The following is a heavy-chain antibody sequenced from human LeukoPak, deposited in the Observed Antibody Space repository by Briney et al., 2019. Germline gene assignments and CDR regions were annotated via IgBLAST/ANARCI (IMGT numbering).Heavy chain of an antibody. J-gene: IGHJ5*02. CDR3: ARVTRSGYFNWDWFDA. V-gene: IGHV4-34*01. D-gene: IGHD3-3*01. Sequence: SETLSLTCAVYGGSFSGYYWSWIRQPPGKGLEWIGEINHSGSTNYNPSLKSRVTISVDTSKNQFSLKLSSVTAAGTAVYYCARVTRSGYFNWDWFDAWGQGTLVTVSS. CDR1: GGSFSGYY. CDR2: INHSGST.